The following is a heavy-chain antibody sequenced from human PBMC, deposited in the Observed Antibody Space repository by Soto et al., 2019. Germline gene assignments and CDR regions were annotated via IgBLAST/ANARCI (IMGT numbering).Heavy chain of an antibody. CDR3: ARRGPVAGMEYYFDY. V-gene: IGHV4-59*01. CDR1: GGSISSYY. J-gene: IGHJ4*02. Sequence: SETLSLTCTVSGGSISSYYWSWIRQPPGKGLEWIGYIYYSGSTNYNPSLKSRVTISVDTSKNQFSLKLSSVTAADTAVYYCARRGPVAGMEYYFDYWGQGTLVTVSS. CDR2: IYYSGST. D-gene: IGHD6-19*01.